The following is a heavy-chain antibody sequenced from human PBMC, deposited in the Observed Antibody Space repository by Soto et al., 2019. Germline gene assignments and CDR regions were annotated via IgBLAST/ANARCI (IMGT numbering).Heavy chain of an antibody. Sequence: QVQLVESGGGVVQPGRSLRLSCAASGFTFSSYGMHWVRQAPGKGLEWVAVISYDGSNKYYADSVKGRFPISRDNSKNTLYLQMNSLRAEDTAVYYCAKDPAYGDYVNPDYWGQGTLVTVSS. CDR2: ISYDGSNK. D-gene: IGHD4-17*01. CDR1: GFTFSSYG. J-gene: IGHJ4*02. V-gene: IGHV3-30*18. CDR3: AKDPAYGDYVNPDY.